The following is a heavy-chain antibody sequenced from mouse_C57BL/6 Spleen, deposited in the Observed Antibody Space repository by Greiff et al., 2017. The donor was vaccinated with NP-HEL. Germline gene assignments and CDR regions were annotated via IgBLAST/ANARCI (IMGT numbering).Heavy chain of an antibody. Sequence: QVTLNVSGPGILQSSQTLSLTCSFSGFSLSTSGMGVSWIRQPSGKGLEWLAHIYWDDDKRYNPSLKSRLSISKDTSRNQVFLKITRVDTADTATYYCARRGNYYGSSFYFDYWGQGTTLTGSS. D-gene: IGHD1-1*01. J-gene: IGHJ2*01. CDR2: IYWDDDK. V-gene: IGHV8-12*01. CDR1: GFSLSTSGMG. CDR3: ARRGNYYGSSFYFDY.